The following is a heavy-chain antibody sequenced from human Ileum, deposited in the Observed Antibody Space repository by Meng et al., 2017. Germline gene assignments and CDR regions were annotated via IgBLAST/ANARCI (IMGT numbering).Heavy chain of an antibody. V-gene: IGHV4-39*07. Sequence: GSLRLSCTVSGGSSSNSNYYWGWIRQPPGKGLEWIGSSYYSGSTYYNPSLKSRVTISVDTSKNQFSLRLNSVTAADTAVHYCARAPTLKSFDYWARERWSPSPQ. J-gene: IGHJ4*02. CDR3: ARAPTLKSFDY. CDR2: SYYSGST. CDR1: GGSSSNSNYY.